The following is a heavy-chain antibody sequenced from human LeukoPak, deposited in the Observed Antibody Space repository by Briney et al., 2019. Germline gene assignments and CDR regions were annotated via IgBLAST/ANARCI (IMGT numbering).Heavy chain of an antibody. Sequence: GGYLRRYCAASGFTLGAFAMHCIRQAPGMGLEWVSLIDKDGRSTYYADSVKGRFTISRDNSKNSLYLQMNSLRTEDTALYYCATWAFYHSLDVWGQGTTVTVSS. CDR2: IDKDGRST. V-gene: IGHV3-43*02. CDR3: ATWAFYHSLDV. J-gene: IGHJ6*02. D-gene: IGHD1-26*01. CDR1: GFTLGAFA.